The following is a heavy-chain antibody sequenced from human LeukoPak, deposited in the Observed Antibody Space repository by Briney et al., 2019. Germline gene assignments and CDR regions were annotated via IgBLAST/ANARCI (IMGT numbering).Heavy chain of an antibody. J-gene: IGHJ6*02. CDR2: IIPILGIA. D-gene: IGHD2-15*01. CDR3: ARSGYCSGGSCYGMDV. V-gene: IGHV1-69*04. Sequence: GGTXXXYAISWVRQAPGQGLEWMGRIIPILGIANYAQKFQGRVTITADKSTSTAYMELSSLRSEDTAVYYCARSGYCSGGSCYGMDVWGQGTTVTVSS. CDR1: GGTXXXYA.